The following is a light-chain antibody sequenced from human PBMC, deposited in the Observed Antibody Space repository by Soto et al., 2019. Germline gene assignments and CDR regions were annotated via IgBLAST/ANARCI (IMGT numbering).Light chain of an antibody. J-gene: IGLJ2*01. CDR1: SSNIGSNY. CDR2: RNN. Sequence: QPVLTQPPSASGTPGQRVTISCSGSSSNIGSNYVYWYQQLPGTAPKLLIYRNNQRPPGVPDRFSGSKSGTSASLAISGLRSEDEADYYCAAWDDSLSGLFGGGTKLTVL. CDR3: AAWDDSLSGL. V-gene: IGLV1-47*01.